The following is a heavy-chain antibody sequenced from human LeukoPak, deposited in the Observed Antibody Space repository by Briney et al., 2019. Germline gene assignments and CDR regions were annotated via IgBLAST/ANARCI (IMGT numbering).Heavy chain of an antibody. Sequence: GGSLRLSCAASGFTVSSNYMNWGRQAPGKGLEGVSVIYSDGSTYYADSARGRFTISRAKSKNTLYLQMNRLRAEDTAVFYCARGYGGYGYYFDYWGQGTLVIVSS. D-gene: IGHD5-12*01. CDR3: ARGYGGYGYYFDY. V-gene: IGHV3-53*01. CDR1: GFTVSSNY. CDR2: IYSDGST. J-gene: IGHJ4*02.